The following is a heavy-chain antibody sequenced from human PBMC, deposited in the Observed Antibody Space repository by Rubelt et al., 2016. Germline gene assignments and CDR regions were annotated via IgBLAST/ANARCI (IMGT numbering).Heavy chain of an antibody. V-gene: IGHV1-2*04. J-gene: IGHJ6*02. Sequence: QIQLVQSGAEVMKPGSSVKVSCIASGYTFTGHYVHWVRQAPGQGLEWMGWINPNSGGTNYAQKFQGWVTMTRETSISTAYMELTRLRSDDTAGYYCARDDNGMDVWGQGTTVTVSS. CDR1: GYTFTGHY. CDR2: INPNSGGT. CDR3: ARDDNGMDV.